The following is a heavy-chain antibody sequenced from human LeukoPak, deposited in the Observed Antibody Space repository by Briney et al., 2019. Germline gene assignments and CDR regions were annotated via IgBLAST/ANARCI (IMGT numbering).Heavy chain of an antibody. J-gene: IGHJ5*02. Sequence: PSETLSLTCTVSGGSISSGDYYWSWIRQPPGKGLEWIGYIYYSGSTYYNPSLKSRVTISVDTSKNQFSLKLSSVTAADTAVYYCARVPLLWFGELATNWFDPWGQGTLVTVSS. CDR2: IYYSGST. CDR1: GGSISSGDYY. V-gene: IGHV4-30-4*01. D-gene: IGHD3-10*01. CDR3: ARVPLLWFGELATNWFDP.